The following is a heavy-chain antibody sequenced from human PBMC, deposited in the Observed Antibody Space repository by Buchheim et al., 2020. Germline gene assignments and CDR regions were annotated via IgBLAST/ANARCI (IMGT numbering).Heavy chain of an antibody. CDR1: GFTFDNYA. CDR3: ARDGTYYYDSGSYPSH. V-gene: IGHV3-23*01. Sequence: EVQLLESGGALVQPGGSLRLSCVASGFTFDNYAMNWVRQAPGKGLEWVSGVSGSALSTYYAASVKGRFTIPRDNSKNTLYLQMNSLRVDDTAIYYCARDGTYYYDSGSYPSHWGQGTL. CDR2: VSGSALST. D-gene: IGHD3-10*01. J-gene: IGHJ4*02.